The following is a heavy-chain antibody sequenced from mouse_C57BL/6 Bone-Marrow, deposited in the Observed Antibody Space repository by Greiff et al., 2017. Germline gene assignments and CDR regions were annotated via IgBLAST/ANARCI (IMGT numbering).Heavy chain of an antibody. CDR2: IRNKANGYTT. CDR3: ARYRGVVATVDY. CDR1: GFTFTDYY. J-gene: IGHJ2*01. Sequence: EVQVVESGGGLVQPGGSLSLSCAASGFTFTDYYMSWVRQPPGKALEWLGFIRNKANGYTTEYSASVKGRFTISRDNSQSILYLQMNALRAEDSATYYCARYRGVVATVDYWGQGTTLTVSS. V-gene: IGHV7-3*01. D-gene: IGHD1-1*01.